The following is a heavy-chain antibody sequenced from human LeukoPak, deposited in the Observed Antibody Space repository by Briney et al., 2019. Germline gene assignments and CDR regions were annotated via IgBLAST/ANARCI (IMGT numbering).Heavy chain of an antibody. D-gene: IGHD5/OR15-5a*01. Sequence: PGGSLRLSCAASGFTFHNYAIHWVRQAPGKGVEWVSLTSGDGITTYFADSVKGRFTISRDNSKSSLFLQMNSLRTEDTALYYCARDHVYGGADYWGQGTLVTVSS. CDR2: TSGDGITT. V-gene: IGHV3-43*02. CDR1: GFTFHNYA. CDR3: ARDHVYGGADY. J-gene: IGHJ4*02.